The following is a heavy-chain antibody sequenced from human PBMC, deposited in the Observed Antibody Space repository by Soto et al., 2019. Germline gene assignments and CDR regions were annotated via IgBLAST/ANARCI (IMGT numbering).Heavy chain of an antibody. CDR1: GCILSGYA. CDR2: ISYDGNTQ. J-gene: IGHJ4*02. Sequence: QVQLVESGGGVVQPGGSLRLSCAASGCILSGYAMHWVRQAPGKGLEWVAVISYDGNTQYYADSVKGRFTVSRDNSNNILYEEMNNLRDEDTAMYYCAKETNAYEINFWGQGTLVTVSP. V-gene: IGHV3-30-3*01. D-gene: IGHD3-9*01. CDR3: AKETNAYEINF.